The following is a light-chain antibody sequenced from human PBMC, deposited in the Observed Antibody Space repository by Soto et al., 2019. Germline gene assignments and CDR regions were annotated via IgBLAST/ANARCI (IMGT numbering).Light chain of an antibody. J-gene: IGLJ1*01. CDR3: CSYAGSSTSYV. CDR1: SSDVGSYNL. V-gene: IGLV2-23*01. Sequence: QSVLTQPASVSGSPGQSITISCTGTSSDVGSYNLVSWYQQHPGKAPKLMIYEGSKRPSGVSNHFSGSKSGNTASLTISGLQAEDEADYYCCSYAGSSTSYVFGTGTKVTVL. CDR2: EGS.